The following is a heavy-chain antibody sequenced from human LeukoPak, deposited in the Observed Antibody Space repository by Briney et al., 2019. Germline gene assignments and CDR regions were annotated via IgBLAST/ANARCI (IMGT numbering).Heavy chain of an antibody. CDR1: GGTFNIYA. V-gene: IGHV1-69*01. J-gene: IGHJ4*02. D-gene: IGHD1-26*01. Sequence: SVTVSCKASGGTFNIYAISWMRQAPGQGLEWMGGIIPIFGTANYAQKFQGRVTITADESTSTAYMELSSLRSEDTAVYYCARGDSYSGSFTLDYWGQGTLVTVSS. CDR2: IIPIFGTA. CDR3: ARGDSYSGSFTLDY.